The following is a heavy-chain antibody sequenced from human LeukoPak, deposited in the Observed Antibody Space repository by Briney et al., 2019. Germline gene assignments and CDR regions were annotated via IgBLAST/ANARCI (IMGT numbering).Heavy chain of an antibody. CDR2: ISGSGAER. J-gene: IGHJ3*02. V-gene: IGHV3-23*01. D-gene: IGHD5-18*01. CDR3: AKDPGGWLRAFDI. Sequence: TGGSLRLSCAASGFTFNSYTMAWVRQAPGKGLEWVSTISGSGAERYYADSVKGRFTISSDNSRNTLYIQMNSLRAEDTAVYYCAKDPGGWLRAFDIWGQGTMVTVSS. CDR1: GFTFNSYT.